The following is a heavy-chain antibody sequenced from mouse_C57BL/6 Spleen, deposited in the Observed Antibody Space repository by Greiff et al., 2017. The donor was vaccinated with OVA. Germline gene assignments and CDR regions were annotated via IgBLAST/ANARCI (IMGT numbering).Heavy chain of an antibody. D-gene: IGHD1-1*01. CDR1: GFNIKDDY. CDR2: IDPENGDT. Sequence: EVQLQESGAELVRPGASVKLSCTASGFNIKDDYMHWVKQRPEQGLEWIGWIDPENGDTEYASKFQGKATITADTSSNTAYLQLSSLTSEDTAVYYCTTHYYGSSRWFAYWGQGTLVTVSA. J-gene: IGHJ3*01. V-gene: IGHV14-4*01. CDR3: TTHYYGSSRWFAY.